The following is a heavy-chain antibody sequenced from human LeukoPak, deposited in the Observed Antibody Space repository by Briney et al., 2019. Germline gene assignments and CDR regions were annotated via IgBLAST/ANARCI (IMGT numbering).Heavy chain of an antibody. D-gene: IGHD1-14*01. Sequence: KSGGSLRLSCAASGFTFSSYTMNWVRQAPGKGLEWVSSISSTNKFKYYADSVKGRFTISRDNAKNSLDLQMNSLRAEDTAVYYCARAGDKGTTNYMQAPFDYWGQGTLVTASS. CDR2: ISSTNKFK. V-gene: IGHV3-21*01. CDR1: GFTFSSYT. J-gene: IGHJ4*02. CDR3: ARAGDKGTTNYMQAPFDY.